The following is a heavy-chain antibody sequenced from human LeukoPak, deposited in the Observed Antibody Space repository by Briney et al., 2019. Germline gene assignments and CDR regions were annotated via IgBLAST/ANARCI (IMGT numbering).Heavy chain of an antibody. J-gene: IGHJ4*02. D-gene: IGHD5-12*01. CDR2: INPNNGGT. CDR1: GYTFTGYY. CDR3: ARGGYSGYETIDY. V-gene: IGHV1-2*02. Sequence: ASVKVSCKASGYTFTGYYMHWVRQPPGQGLEWMGWINPNNGGTKYAHKFQGGVTMSTDTSISTAYMELSRLRSDDTAFYYCARGGYSGYETIDYWGQGTLVTVSS.